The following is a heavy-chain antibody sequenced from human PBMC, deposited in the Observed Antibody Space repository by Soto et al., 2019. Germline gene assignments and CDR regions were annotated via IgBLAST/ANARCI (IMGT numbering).Heavy chain of an antibody. Sequence: PGGSLRLSCAASGFTFSSYAMHWVRQAPGKGLEWAAVISYDGSNKYYADSVKGRFTISRDNSKNTLYLQMNSLRAEDTAVYYCARAKPVDFWSGYYPYYYYGMDVWGQGTTVTVSS. CDR1: GFTFSSYA. D-gene: IGHD3-3*01. CDR3: ARAKPVDFWSGYYPYYYYGMDV. CDR2: ISYDGSNK. V-gene: IGHV3-30-3*01. J-gene: IGHJ6*02.